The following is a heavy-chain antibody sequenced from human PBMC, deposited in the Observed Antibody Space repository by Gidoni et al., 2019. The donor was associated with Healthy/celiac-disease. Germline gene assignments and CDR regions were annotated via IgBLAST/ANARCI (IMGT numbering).Heavy chain of an antibody. CDR3: ASGLELGYCSSTSFDDY. Sequence: EVQLVEAGGGLVQRGGSMRPPCAACGVTFSSGAMSWVRQAPGKGMEWVSAISGSGGSTYYADSVKGRFTISRDNSKTTLYLQMHSLRAEDTAVSYCASGLELGYCSSTSFDDYWGQGTLVTVSS. J-gene: IGHJ4*02. CDR2: ISGSGGST. D-gene: IGHD2-2*01. CDR1: GVTFSSGA. V-gene: IGHV3-23*04.